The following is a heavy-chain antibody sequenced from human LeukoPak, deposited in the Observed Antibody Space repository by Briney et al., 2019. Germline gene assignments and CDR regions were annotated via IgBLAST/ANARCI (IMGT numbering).Heavy chain of an antibody. J-gene: IGHJ3*02. V-gene: IGHV3-66*01. CDR3: ARALLNTGGYSYGLDAFDI. CDR1: GFTFSSYA. Sequence: PGGSLRLSCAASGFTFSSYAMSWVRQAPGKGLEWVSVIYTGDGTYYADSVKGRFTISRDNSKNTLYLQMSSLRVEDTAVYYCARALLNTGGYSYGLDAFDIWGQGTMVTVSS. D-gene: IGHD5-18*01. CDR2: IYTGDGT.